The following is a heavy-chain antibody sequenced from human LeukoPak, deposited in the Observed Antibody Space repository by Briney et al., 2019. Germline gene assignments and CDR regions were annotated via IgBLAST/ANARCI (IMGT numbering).Heavy chain of an antibody. CDR3: ARGRYCSSTSCHYFDY. CDR1: GFTFSSYR. Sequence: PGGSLRLSCAASGFTFSSYRMSWVRQAPGKGLEWVANIKQDGSEKYYVDSVKGRFTISRDNAKNSLYLQMNSLRAEDTAVYYCARGRYCSSTSCHYFDYWGQGTLVTVSS. J-gene: IGHJ4*02. V-gene: IGHV3-7*01. CDR2: IKQDGSEK. D-gene: IGHD2-2*01.